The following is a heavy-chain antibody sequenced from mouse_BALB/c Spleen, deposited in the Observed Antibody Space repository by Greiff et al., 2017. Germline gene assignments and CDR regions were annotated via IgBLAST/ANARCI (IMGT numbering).Heavy chain of an antibody. Sequence: EVQLVESGGGLVQPKGSLKLSCAASGFTFNTYAMNWVRQAPGKGLEWVARIRSKSNNYATYYADSVKDRFTISRDDSQSMLYLQMNNLKTEDTAMYYCVRSMGDYDDYWGQGTTLTVSS. CDR3: VRSMGDYDDY. CDR1: GFTFNTYA. CDR2: IRSKSNNYAT. V-gene: IGHV10-1*02. J-gene: IGHJ2*01. D-gene: IGHD2-4*01.